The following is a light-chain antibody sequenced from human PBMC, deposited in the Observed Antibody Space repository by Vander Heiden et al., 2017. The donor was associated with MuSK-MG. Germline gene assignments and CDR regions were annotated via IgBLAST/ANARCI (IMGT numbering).Light chain of an antibody. CDR2: EVI. CDR3: CAYAGSSTKWV. J-gene: IGLJ1*01. V-gene: IGLV2-23*02. Sequence: QSALTQPASVSGSPGQSITISCTGTSSDVGSYNLVSWYQQHPGKAPKLRSYEVIKRPSGVSNRFSGSKSGNTASLTISGLQAEDEADYYCCAYAGSSTKWVVGTGTKVTVL. CDR1: SSDVGSYNL.